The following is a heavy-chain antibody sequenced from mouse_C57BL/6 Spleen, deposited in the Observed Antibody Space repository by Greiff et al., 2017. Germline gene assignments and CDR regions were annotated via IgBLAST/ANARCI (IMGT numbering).Heavy chain of an antibody. V-gene: IGHV5-4*01. Sequence: EVKLMESGGGLVKPGGSLKLSCAASGFTFSSYAMSWVRQTPEKRLEWVATISDGGSYTYYPDNVKGRFTISRDNAKNNLYLQMSHLKSEDTAMYYCAREGRGSSYRYFDVWGTGTTVTVSS. D-gene: IGHD1-1*01. CDR3: AREGRGSSYRYFDV. CDR1: GFTFSSYA. J-gene: IGHJ1*03. CDR2: ISDGGSYT.